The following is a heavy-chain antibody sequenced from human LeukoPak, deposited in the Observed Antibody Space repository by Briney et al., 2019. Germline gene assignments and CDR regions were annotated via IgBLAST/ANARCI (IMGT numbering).Heavy chain of an antibody. J-gene: IGHJ4*02. V-gene: IGHV4-4*07. CDR2: IYTSDST. CDR3: ARARAAGGTPFDD. CDR1: GTFISGYY. Sequence: KPSETLSLTCSISGTFISGYYWNWIRHPAGKGLEWIGRIYTSDSTYFNPSLKSRVTMSLDTSKNQFSLKLTSVTAADTAVYVCARARAAGGTPFDDWSQGTLVTVSS. D-gene: IGHD6-13*01.